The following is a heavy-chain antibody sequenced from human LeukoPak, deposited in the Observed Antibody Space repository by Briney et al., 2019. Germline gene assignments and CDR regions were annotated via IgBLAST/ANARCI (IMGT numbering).Heavy chain of an antibody. CDR1: GFTFSDYY. D-gene: IGHD2-2*01. J-gene: IGHJ3*02. CDR2: ISSSSSYT. CDR3: ARGPVVPAANDAFAAFDI. V-gene: IGHV3-11*06. Sequence: TGGSLRLSCAASGFTFSDYYMSWIRQAPGKGLEWVSYISSSSSYTNYADSVKGRFTISRDNAKNSLCLQMNSLRAEDTAVYYCARGPVVPAANDAFAAFDIWGQGTMVTVSS.